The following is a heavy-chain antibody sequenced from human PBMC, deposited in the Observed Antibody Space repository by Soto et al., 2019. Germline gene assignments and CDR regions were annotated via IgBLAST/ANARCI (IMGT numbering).Heavy chain of an antibody. CDR3: ARGPNPYYFGY. J-gene: IGHJ4*02. Sequence: VASVKVSCKASGYTFTSYAMHWVRQAPGQRLEWMGWINAGNGNTKYSQKFQGRVTITRDTSASTAYMELSSLRSEDTAVYYCARGPNPYYFGYWGQGTLVTVSS. CDR2: INAGNGNT. V-gene: IGHV1-3*01. CDR1: GYTFTSYA.